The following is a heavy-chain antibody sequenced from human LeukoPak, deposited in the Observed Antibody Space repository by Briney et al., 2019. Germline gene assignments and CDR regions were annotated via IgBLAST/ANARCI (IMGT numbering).Heavy chain of an antibody. Sequence: GGSLRLTCAASGFTLSSYNMNWVRQAPGKGLEWVSYIGTSSSPIYYADSVKGRFAISRDKAKNSLYLQMNNLRDEDTALYYCARVPVGDNNWFDSWGQGTLVTVSS. D-gene: IGHD3-10*01. CDR2: IGTSSSPI. V-gene: IGHV3-48*02. CDR1: GFTLSSYN. J-gene: IGHJ5*01. CDR3: ARVPVGDNNWFDS.